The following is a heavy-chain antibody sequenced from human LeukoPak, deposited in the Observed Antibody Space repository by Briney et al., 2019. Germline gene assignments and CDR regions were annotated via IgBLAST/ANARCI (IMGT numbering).Heavy chain of an antibody. V-gene: IGHV3-23*01. CDR2: IGGGGSDT. CDR1: GFTFSSYA. J-gene: IGHJ4*02. CDR3: AKPARTDYADY. D-gene: IGHD1-14*01. Sequence: GGSLRLSCAASGFTFSSYAMSWVRQAPGKGLEWVSAIGGGGSDTKYTDSVKGRFTILRDISKNTLYLQMNSLRAEDTAVYYCAKPARTDYADYWGQGTLVTVSS.